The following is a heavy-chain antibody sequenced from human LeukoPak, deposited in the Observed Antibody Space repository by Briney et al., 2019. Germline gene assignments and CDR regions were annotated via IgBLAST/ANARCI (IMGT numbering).Heavy chain of an antibody. CDR1: GFTFSSYW. V-gene: IGHV3-7*04. D-gene: IGHD6-13*01. Sequence: GGSLRLSCAASGFTFSSYWMRWVRQAPGKGLEWVANIKQDGSEKYYVDSVKGRFTISRDNAKNPLYLQMNSLRAEDTAVYYCARGTIAAAGYYYFDYWGQGTQVTVSS. J-gene: IGHJ4*02. CDR2: IKQDGSEK. CDR3: ARGTIAAAGYYYFDY.